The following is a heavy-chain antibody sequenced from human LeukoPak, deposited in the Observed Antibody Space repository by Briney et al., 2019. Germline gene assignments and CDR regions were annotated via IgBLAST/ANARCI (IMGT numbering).Heavy chain of an antibody. Sequence: GASVKVSCKASGYTFTGYYMHWVRQAPGQGLEWMGRINPDSGDTNYAQRFHGRVTMTRDTSNSTAYMELSRLRSDDTAVCYCARSLLGWELEDYWGQGTLVTVSS. V-gene: IGHV1-2*06. J-gene: IGHJ4*02. CDR3: ARSLLGWELEDY. CDR2: INPDSGDT. D-gene: IGHD3-10*01. CDR1: GYTFTGYY.